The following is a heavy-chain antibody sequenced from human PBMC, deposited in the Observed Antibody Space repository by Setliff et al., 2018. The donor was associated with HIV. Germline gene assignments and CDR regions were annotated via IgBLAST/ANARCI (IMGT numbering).Heavy chain of an antibody. V-gene: IGHV4-61*01. CDR2: IYYSGST. CDR1: GGSVSSGSYY. J-gene: IGHJ6*03. Sequence: SETLSLTCTVSGGSVSSGSYYWSWIRQPPGRGLEWIGYIYYSGSTNYNPSLKSRVTISVDTSKNQFSLKLSSVTAADTAVYYCARGDYYSYYMDVWGKGTTVTVSS. CDR3: ARGDYYSYYMDV.